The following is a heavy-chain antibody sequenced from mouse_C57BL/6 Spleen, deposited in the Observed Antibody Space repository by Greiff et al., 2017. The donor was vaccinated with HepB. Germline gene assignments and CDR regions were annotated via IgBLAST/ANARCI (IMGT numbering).Heavy chain of an antibody. V-gene: IGHV5-6*01. CDR3: ARHVYYYGSSPHYFDY. Sequence: EVMLVESGGDLVKPGGSLKLSCAASGFTFSSYGMSWVRQTPDKRLEWVATISSGGSYTYYPDSVKGRFTISRDNAKNTLYLQMSSLKSEDTAMYYCARHVYYYGSSPHYFDYWGQGTTLAVSS. J-gene: IGHJ2*01. CDR1: GFTFSSYG. D-gene: IGHD1-1*01. CDR2: ISSGGSYT.